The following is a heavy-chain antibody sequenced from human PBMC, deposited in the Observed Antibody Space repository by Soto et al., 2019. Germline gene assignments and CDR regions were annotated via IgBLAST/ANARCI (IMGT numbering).Heavy chain of an antibody. CDR2: VTGSGGST. CDR1: GFTFSSYD. Sequence: PGGSLRLSCVASGFTFSSYDMIWVRQAPGKGLEWVSTVTGSGGSTHYADSVKGRFSVSRDNSRNTLYLQMNSLTVEDTAVYYCTRNGGGLGRWGQGTLVTVSS. V-gene: IGHV3-23*01. CDR3: TRNGGGLGR. D-gene: IGHD3-16*01. J-gene: IGHJ4*02.